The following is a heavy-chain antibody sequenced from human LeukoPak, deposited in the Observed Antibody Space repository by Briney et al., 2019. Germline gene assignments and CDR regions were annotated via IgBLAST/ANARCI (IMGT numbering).Heavy chain of an antibody. D-gene: IGHD3-9*01. CDR2: INHSGST. J-gene: IGHJ4*02. Sequence: PSETLSLTCAVYGGSFSGYYWSWIRQPPGKGLEWIGEINHSGSTNYNPSLKSRVTISVDTSKNQFSLKLSSVTAADTAVYYCARGLKLRYFGVDFDYWGQGTLVTVSS. CDR1: GGSFSGYY. V-gene: IGHV4-34*01. CDR3: ARGLKLRYFGVDFDY.